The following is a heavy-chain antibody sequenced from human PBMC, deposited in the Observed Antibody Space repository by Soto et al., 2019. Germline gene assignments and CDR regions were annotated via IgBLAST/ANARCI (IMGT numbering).Heavy chain of an antibody. D-gene: IGHD3-22*01. CDR1: GYSFTSYG. CDR3: ARERDSSGYSDY. V-gene: IGHV1-18*01. Sequence: ASVKVSCEASGYSFTSYGISWVRQAPGQGLEWMGWISAYNGNTNYAQKLQGRVTMTTDTSTSTAYMELRSLRSDDTAVYYCARERDSSGYSDYWGQGTLVTSPQ. J-gene: IGHJ4*02. CDR2: ISAYNGNT.